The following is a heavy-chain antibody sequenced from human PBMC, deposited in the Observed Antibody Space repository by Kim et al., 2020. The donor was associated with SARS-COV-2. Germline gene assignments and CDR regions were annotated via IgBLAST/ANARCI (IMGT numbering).Heavy chain of an antibody. CDR1: GLTFSSYV. CDR2: ISGSGAST. J-gene: IGHJ4*02. V-gene: IGHV3-23*01. D-gene: IGHD6-13*01. CDR3: AKAPAEAAAAPFDY. Sequence: GGSLRLSCAASGLTFSSYVMNWVRQAPGKGLEWVSVISGSGASTYYADSVKGRFTISRDNSKNTLYLQMNSLRAEDPAVYYCAKAPAEAAAAPFDYWGQG.